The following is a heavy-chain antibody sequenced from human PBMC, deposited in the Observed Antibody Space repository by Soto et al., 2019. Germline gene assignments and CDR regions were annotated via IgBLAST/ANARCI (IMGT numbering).Heavy chain of an antibody. V-gene: IGHV1-2*04. Sequence: QVQLVQSGAEVKKPGASVKVSCKASGYTFTGYYMHWVRQAPGQGLEWMGWINPNSGGTNYAQELQGWVTMTRDTSISTAYMELSRLRSDDTAVYYCARAQWELVDAFDIWGQGTMVTVSS. CDR1: GYTFTGYY. D-gene: IGHD1-26*01. CDR2: INPNSGGT. CDR3: ARAQWELVDAFDI. J-gene: IGHJ3*02.